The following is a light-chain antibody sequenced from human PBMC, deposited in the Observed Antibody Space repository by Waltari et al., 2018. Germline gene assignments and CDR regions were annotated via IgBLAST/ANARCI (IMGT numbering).Light chain of an antibody. CDR1: SGHSSNI. V-gene: IGLV4-69*01. J-gene: IGLJ3*02. CDR2: INSDGSH. CDR3: QTGGHGTWV. Sequence: QLVLTQSPSASASLGASAKLTCTLHSGHSSNIVAWLQQQPEEGPRYLMKINSDGSHSKGDEIPDRFSGSSSGAERYLTISSVQSEDEADYYCQTGGHGTWVFGGGTKLTVL.